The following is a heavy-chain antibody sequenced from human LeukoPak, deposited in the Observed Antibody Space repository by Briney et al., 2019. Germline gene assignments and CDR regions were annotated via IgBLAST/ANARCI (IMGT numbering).Heavy chain of an antibody. V-gene: IGHV3-7*04. J-gene: IGHJ4*02. Sequence: GGSLRLSCVASGFPFSSYWMTWVRQAPGKGPEWVANIKQDGSKKSYVDSVKGRFTISRGNAKNSLYLQMNSLRAEDTAIYYCTRVGYIDEGIDYWGQGTLVTVSS. CDR1: GFPFSSYW. CDR2: IKQDGSKK. CDR3: TRVGYIDEGIDY. D-gene: IGHD5-24*01.